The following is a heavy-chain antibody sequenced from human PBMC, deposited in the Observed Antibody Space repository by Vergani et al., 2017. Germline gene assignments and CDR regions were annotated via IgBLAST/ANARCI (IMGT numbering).Heavy chain of an antibody. CDR1: GFTFSSYG. J-gene: IGHJ4*02. D-gene: IGHD2/OR15-2a*01. CDR2: ISYDGSNK. Sequence: VHLVESGGGVVQPGGSLRLSCTASGFTFSSYGMHWVRQAPGKGLEWVAVISYDGSNKYYADSVKGRFTISRDNSKNTVYLQMNSLKAEDRATYYCAREERSNTSPFVGDWGQGTLVTV. CDR3: AREERSNTSPFVGD. V-gene: IGHV3-33*05.